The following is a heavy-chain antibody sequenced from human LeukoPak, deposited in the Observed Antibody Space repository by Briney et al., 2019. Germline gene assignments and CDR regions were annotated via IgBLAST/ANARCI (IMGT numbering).Heavy chain of an antibody. J-gene: IGHJ4*02. D-gene: IGHD3-16*02. Sequence: GGSLRLSCAASGFTFSSYAMSWVRQAPGKGLEWVSAISGSGASTYYADSVKGRFTISRDNSKNTLYLQMNSLRAEDTAVYYCAKVSTFEGVIAKQPFDYWGQGTLVTVSS. CDR3: AKVSTFEGVIAKQPFDY. CDR2: ISGSGAST. V-gene: IGHV3-23*01. CDR1: GFTFSSYA.